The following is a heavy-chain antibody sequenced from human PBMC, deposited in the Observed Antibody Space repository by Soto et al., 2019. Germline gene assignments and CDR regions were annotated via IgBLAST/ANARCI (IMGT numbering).Heavy chain of an antibody. J-gene: IGHJ3*02. CDR3: ARYGDAFDI. CDR1: GRSFSGYY. Sequence: SETLSLTCAVYGRSFSGYYWSWIRQPPGKGLEWIGEINYSGSTNYNPSLKSRVTISVDTSKNQFSLKLSPVTAADTAVYYCARYGDAFDIWGQGTMVTVSS. CDR2: INYSGST. V-gene: IGHV4-34*01. D-gene: IGHD4-17*01.